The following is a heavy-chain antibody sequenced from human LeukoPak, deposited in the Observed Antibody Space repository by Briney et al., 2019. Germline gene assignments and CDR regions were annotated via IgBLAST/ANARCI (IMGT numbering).Heavy chain of an antibody. D-gene: IGHD3-16*02. CDR3: ARDSYGYVWGSYRYEYYYYGMDV. Sequence: PVASVKVSCKASGGTFSSYAISWVRQAPGQGLEWMGGIIPIFGTANYAQKFQGRVTITADESTSTAYMELSSLRSEDTAVYYCARDSYGYVWGSYRYEYYYYGMDVWGQGTTVTVSS. CDR1: GGTFSSYA. CDR2: IIPIFGTA. J-gene: IGHJ6*02. V-gene: IGHV1-69*13.